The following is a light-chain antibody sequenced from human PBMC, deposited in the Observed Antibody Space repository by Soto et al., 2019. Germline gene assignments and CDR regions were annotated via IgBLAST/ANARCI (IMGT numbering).Light chain of an antibody. CDR1: QSVSGNR. J-gene: IGKJ4*01. V-gene: IGKV3-20*01. CDR3: QQYDTPPLS. CDR2: GAS. Sequence: EIVLTQSPGTLSLSPGERVTLSCRASQSVSGNRLAWYQQKRGQAPSLLIYGASRRATGIPDRFSGSGSGTDFTLTISGLEPEDFAVYYCQQYDTPPLSFGGGTKVEIK.